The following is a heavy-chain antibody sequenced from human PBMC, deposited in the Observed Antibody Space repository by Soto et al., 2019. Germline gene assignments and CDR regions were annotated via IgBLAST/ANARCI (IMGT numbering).Heavy chain of an antibody. J-gene: IGHJ4*02. CDR3: ARGPTDYYDTSAKDFLDY. D-gene: IGHD3-22*01. Sequence: QVQLVQSGAEVNKPGASVKVSCKASGYTFITYGVSWVRQAPGQGLDWLGWISTYNGNTGYAERLQGRVTMTTDTTTTTAYLELRHLRCEATAEYYCARGPTDYYDTSAKDFLDYWGQGTLVTVSS. V-gene: IGHV1-18*01. CDR2: ISTYNGNT. CDR1: GYTFITYG.